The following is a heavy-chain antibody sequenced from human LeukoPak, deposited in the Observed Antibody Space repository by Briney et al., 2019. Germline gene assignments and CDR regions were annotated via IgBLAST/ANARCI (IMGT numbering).Heavy chain of an antibody. CDR1: VFTFSSYS. V-gene: IGHV3-21*01. CDR3: ARDPVKGIVVVPAATEH. CDR2: ISSSSSYI. D-gene: IGHD2-2*01. Sequence: GGSLRLSCAASVFTFSSYSMNWVRQAPWKGLEWVSSISSSSSYIYYADSVKGRFTISRDNAKNSLYLQMNSLRAEDTAVYYCARDPVKGIVVVPAATEHWGQGTLVTVSS. J-gene: IGHJ1*01.